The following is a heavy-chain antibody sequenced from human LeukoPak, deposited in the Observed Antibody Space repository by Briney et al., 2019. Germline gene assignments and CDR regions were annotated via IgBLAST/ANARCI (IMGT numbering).Heavy chain of an antibody. CDR2: INWNGGST. D-gene: IGHD3-22*01. V-gene: IGHV3-20*04. CDR3: ARFPTWEYYDSSGYYRTIYYFDY. J-gene: IGHJ4*02. CDR1: GFTFDDYG. Sequence: GGSLRLSCAASGFTFDDYGMSWVRQAPGKGLEWVSGINWNGGSTGYADSVKGRFTISRDNAKNSLYLQMNSLRAEDTALYYCARFPTWEYYDSSGYYRTIYYFDYWGQGTLVTVSS.